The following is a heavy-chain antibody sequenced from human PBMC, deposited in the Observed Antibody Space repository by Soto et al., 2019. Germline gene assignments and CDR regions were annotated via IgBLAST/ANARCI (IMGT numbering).Heavy chain of an antibody. CDR2: INAGNGNT. Sequence: QVQLVQSGAEVKKPGASVKVSCKASGYTFTSYAMHWVRQAPGQRLEWMGWINAGNGNTKYSQKFQGRVTITRETSASTAYMELSSLRSEDTAVYYCARDVVVVPAALGYFDYWGQGTLVTVSS. CDR1: GYTFTSYA. CDR3: ARDVVVVPAALGYFDY. D-gene: IGHD2-2*01. V-gene: IGHV1-3*01. J-gene: IGHJ4*02.